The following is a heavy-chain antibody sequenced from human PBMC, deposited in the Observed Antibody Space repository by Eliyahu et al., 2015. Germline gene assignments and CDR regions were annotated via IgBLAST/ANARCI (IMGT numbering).Heavy chain of an antibody. J-gene: IGHJ4*02. D-gene: IGHD2-15*01. Sequence: QVQLVQSGAEVKKPGASVKVSCKASGYTFTSYXXSWVRQAPGQGLEWMAWISPYNGDTNYAQKLQGRVTMTTDTSTSTAYIELRSLRSDDTAVYYCARTTRYCSGGSCYRPFDYWGQGTLVTVSS. CDR3: ARTTRYCSGGSCYRPFDY. CDR1: GYTFTSYX. CDR2: ISPYNGDT. V-gene: IGHV1-18*01.